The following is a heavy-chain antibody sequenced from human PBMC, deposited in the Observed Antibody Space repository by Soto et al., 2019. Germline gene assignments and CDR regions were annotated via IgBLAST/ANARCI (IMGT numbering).Heavy chain of an antibody. CDR3: ARDLAAAGPFDY. D-gene: IGHD6-13*01. J-gene: IGHJ4*02. CDR2: ISAYNGNT. Sequence: QVQLVQSGAEVKKPGASVKVSCKASGYTFTSYGISWVRQAPGQGLEWMGWISAYNGNTNYAQKLQGXVXXXTXSSTNTAYMELRSLRSDDTAVYYCARDLAAAGPFDYWGQGTLVTVSS. CDR1: GYTFTSYG. V-gene: IGHV1-18*01.